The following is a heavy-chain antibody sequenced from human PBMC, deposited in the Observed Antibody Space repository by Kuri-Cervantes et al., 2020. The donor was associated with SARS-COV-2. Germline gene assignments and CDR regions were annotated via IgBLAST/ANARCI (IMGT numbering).Heavy chain of an antibody. Sequence: GGSLRLSCAASGFTLSKYTMNWVRQPPGKALEWVASISGSGSYIYYADSVKGRFTISRESGENSLYLHMNSLRAEDTAVYYCARPGGFLDVWGKGTTVTVSS. CDR1: GFTLSKYT. D-gene: IGHD4-23*01. J-gene: IGHJ6*04. V-gene: IGHV3-21*01. CDR3: ARPGGFLDV. CDR2: ISGSGSYI.